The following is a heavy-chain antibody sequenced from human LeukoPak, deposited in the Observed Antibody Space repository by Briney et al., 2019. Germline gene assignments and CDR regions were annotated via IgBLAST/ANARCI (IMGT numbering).Heavy chain of an antibody. J-gene: IGHJ4*02. D-gene: IGHD5-12*01. CDR2: ISSSSSYI. V-gene: IGHV3-21*01. Sequence: SGGSLRLSCEASGFTLINYWMHWVRQAPGKGLEWVSSISSSSSYIYYADSVKGRFTISGDNAKNSLYLQMNSLRAEDTAVYYCARAATTGYFDYWGQGTLVTVSS. CDR1: GFTLINYW. CDR3: ARAATTGYFDY.